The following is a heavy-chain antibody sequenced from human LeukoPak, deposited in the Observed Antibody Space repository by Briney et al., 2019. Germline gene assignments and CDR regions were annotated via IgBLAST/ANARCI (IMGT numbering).Heavy chain of an antibody. Sequence: PGGSLRLSCAASGFAFDDYALHWVRQAPGKGPEWVSGVSWNSGTIGYGESVRGRFTISRDNAKNSLFLQMDSLRPEDTGLYYCAKDRAQGVPFRVIDHWGQGTLVTVTS. J-gene: IGHJ1*01. CDR2: VSWNSGTI. V-gene: IGHV3-9*01. CDR1: GFAFDDYA. D-gene: IGHD2-21*01. CDR3: AKDRAQGVPFRVIDH.